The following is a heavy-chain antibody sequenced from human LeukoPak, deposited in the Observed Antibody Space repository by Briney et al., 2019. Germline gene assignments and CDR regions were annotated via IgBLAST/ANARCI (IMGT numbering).Heavy chain of an antibody. CDR1: GGSISSGSYY. CDR3: ARARGLWSGYGDHYYYYYMDI. V-gene: IGHV4-61*02. CDR2: IYTSGST. D-gene: IGHD3-3*01. J-gene: IGHJ6*03. Sequence: SQTLSLTCTVSGGSISSGSYYWSWIRQPAGKGLEWIGRIYTSGSTNYNPSLKSRVTISVDTSKNQFSLKLSSVTAADTAVYYCARARGLWSGYGDHYYYYYMDIWGKGTAVTVSS.